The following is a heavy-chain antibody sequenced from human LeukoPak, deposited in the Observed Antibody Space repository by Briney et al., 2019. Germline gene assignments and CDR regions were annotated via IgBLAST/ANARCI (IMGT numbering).Heavy chain of an antibody. D-gene: IGHD4-17*01. CDR3: AREYNGDSDYYYYYMDV. J-gene: IGHJ6*03. Sequence: SETLSLTCTVSGGSISSSSYYWGWIRQPPGKGLEWIGSTYYSGSTYYNPSLKSRVTISVDTSKNQFSLKLSSVTAADTAVYYCAREYNGDSDYYYYYMDVWGKGTTVTVSS. V-gene: IGHV4-39*02. CDR2: TYYSGST. CDR1: GGSISSSSYY.